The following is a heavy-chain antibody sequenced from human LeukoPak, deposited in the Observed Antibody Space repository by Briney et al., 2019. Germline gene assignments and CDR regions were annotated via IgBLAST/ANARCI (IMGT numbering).Heavy chain of an antibody. D-gene: IGHD1-26*01. V-gene: IGHV4-59*01. CDR2: MYYSGST. CDR1: GGSIRSYY. J-gene: IGHJ4*02. CDR3: ARAFGGSYAPDY. Sequence: SETLSLTCTVSGGSIRSYYWSWIRQPPGKGLEWIGYMYYSGSTNYNPSLKSRVTISVDTSKNQFSLKLSSVTAAGTAVYYCARAFGGSYAPDYWGQGTLVTVSS.